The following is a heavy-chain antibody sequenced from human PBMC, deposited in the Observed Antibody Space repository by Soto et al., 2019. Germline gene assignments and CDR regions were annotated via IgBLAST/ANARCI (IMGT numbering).Heavy chain of an antibody. CDR3: AKDRGGGYSSSWYGAYYYYGMDV. V-gene: IGHV3-48*01. CDR1: GFTFSSYS. D-gene: IGHD6-13*01. CDR2: ISSGSTTI. J-gene: IGHJ6*02. Sequence: GGSLRLSCAASGFTFSSYSMNWVRQAPGKGLEWVSYISSGSTTIYYADSVKGRFTISRDNSKNTLYLQMNSLRAEDTAVYYCAKDRGGGYSSSWYGAYYYYGMDVWGQGTTVTVSS.